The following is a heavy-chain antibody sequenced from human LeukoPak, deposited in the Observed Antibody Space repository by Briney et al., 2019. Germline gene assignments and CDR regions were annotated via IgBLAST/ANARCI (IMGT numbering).Heavy chain of an antibody. CDR2: INEDGSVQ. Sequence: VGSLRLSCAASGFPLSSYWISWVRQPPGKGLEWVANINEDGSVQDYVDAVKGRFTISRDNAKNSLYLEINSLRVDDTAVYYCVGQLLRAVWGKGTTVTVSS. CDR1: GFPLSSYW. V-gene: IGHV3-7*01. D-gene: IGHD2-2*01. J-gene: IGHJ6*04. CDR3: VGQLLRAV.